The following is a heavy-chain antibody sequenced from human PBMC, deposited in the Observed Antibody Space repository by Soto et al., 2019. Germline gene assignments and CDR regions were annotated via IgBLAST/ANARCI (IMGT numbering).Heavy chain of an antibody. CDR1: GFTFSSYA. J-gene: IGHJ4*02. Sequence: EVQLLESGGGLVQPGGSLRLSCAASGFTFSSYAMRWVRQAPGKGLEWVSAISGSGGSTYYADSVKGRFTISRDNSKNTLYLQMNSLRAEDTAVYYCAKGGGSGWYRPVYFDYWGQGTLVTVSS. V-gene: IGHV3-23*01. CDR3: AKGGGSGWYRPVYFDY. CDR2: ISGSGGST. D-gene: IGHD6-19*01.